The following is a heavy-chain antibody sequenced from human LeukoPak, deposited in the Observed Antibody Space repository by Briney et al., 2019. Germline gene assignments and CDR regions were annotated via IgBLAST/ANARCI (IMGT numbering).Heavy chain of an antibody. Sequence: GESLKISCKSSGYTFTNYWIGWVRQLPGKGLEWMGIIYPGNSETKYSPSFRGQATISADRSINTANLQWSSLKASDTAIYYCARGIGASYYAPNFDYWGQGTLVTVSS. D-gene: IGHD1-26*01. CDR2: IYPGNSET. J-gene: IGHJ4*02. V-gene: IGHV5-51*01. CDR1: GYTFTNYW. CDR3: ARGIGASYYAPNFDY.